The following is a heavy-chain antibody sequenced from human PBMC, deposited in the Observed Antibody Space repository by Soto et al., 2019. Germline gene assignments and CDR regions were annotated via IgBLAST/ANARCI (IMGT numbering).Heavy chain of an antibody. J-gene: IGHJ1*01. D-gene: IGHD4-17*01. Sequence: ASVKVSCKASGYTFTTYGISWVRQAPGQGLEWMGWISTYNGNTNYAQKLQGRVTMTTDTSTSTAYMELKSLRSDDTAVYYCARDAADYGDYVYFRHWGQGTLVTVSS. CDR1: GYTFTTYG. CDR2: ISTYNGNT. CDR3: ARDAADYGDYVYFRH. V-gene: IGHV1-18*01.